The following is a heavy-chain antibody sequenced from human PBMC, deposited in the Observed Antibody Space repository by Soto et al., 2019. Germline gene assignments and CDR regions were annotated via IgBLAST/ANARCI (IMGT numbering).Heavy chain of an antibody. Sequence: NPSETLSLTCAVYGGSFSGYYWSWIRQPPGKGLEWIGEINHSGSTNYNPSLKSRVTISVDTSKNQFSLKLSSVTAADTAVYYCARSRFLEWLSHNRELWFDPWGQGTLVTVSS. CDR3: ARSRFLEWLSHNRELWFDP. V-gene: IGHV4-34*01. D-gene: IGHD3-3*01. CDR2: INHSGST. J-gene: IGHJ5*02. CDR1: GGSFSGYY.